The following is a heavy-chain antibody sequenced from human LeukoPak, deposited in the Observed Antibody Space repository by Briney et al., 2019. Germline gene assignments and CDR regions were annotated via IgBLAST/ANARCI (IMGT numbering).Heavy chain of an antibody. Sequence: GGSLRLSCAASGFTFGSYAMSWVRQAPGKGLEWVSAISGSGGSPWYADSVRGRSTISRDNSKNTVYLQMKSLRAEDTAVYYCVKDLPVLYHWGQGTLVTVSS. CDR3: VKDLPVLYH. CDR1: GFTFGSYA. D-gene: IGHD2/OR15-2a*01. CDR2: ISGSGGSP. J-gene: IGHJ5*02. V-gene: IGHV3-23*01.